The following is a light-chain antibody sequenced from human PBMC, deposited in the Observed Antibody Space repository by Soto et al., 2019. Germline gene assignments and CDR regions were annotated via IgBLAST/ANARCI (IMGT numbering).Light chain of an antibody. V-gene: IGKV3-20*01. CDR2: GAS. CDR1: QSVSSSY. CDR3: QQYGSSPSIT. J-gene: IGKJ5*01. Sequence: IDLAPSRGTLSLSPGERATLSCRASQSVSSSYLAWYQQKPGQAPRLLIYGASSRATGIPDRFSGSGSGTDFTLTISRLEPEDFAVYYCQQYGSSPSITFGQGTRLEIK.